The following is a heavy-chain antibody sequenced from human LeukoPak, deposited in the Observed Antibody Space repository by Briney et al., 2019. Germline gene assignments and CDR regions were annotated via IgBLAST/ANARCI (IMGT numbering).Heavy chain of an antibody. CDR1: GYTFNYYY. CDR3: IRGPGHYFDY. V-gene: IGHV1-2*02. J-gene: IGHJ4*02. Sequence: GASVKVSCKASGYTFNYYYMHWVRQAPGQGLEGMGWINPSSGATNYAQKFQGRVTMTRDTSVSTAYMELTRLRSDDSAVFYCIRGPGHYFDYWGQGTVVTVPS. CDR2: INPSSGAT. D-gene: IGHD3-10*01.